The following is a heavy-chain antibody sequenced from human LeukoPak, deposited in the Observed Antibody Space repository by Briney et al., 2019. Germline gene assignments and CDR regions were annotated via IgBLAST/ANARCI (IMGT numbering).Heavy chain of an antibody. Sequence: SETLSLTCTVSGGSISSSSYYWGWIRQPPGKGLEWIGSIYYSGSTYYNPSLKSRVTISVDASKNQFSLKLSSVTAADTAVYYCARAPHRGYSGYERKYYFDYWGQGTLVTVSS. V-gene: IGHV4-39*07. CDR2: IYYSGST. J-gene: IGHJ4*02. CDR3: ARAPHRGYSGYERKYYFDY. CDR1: GGSISSSSYY. D-gene: IGHD5-12*01.